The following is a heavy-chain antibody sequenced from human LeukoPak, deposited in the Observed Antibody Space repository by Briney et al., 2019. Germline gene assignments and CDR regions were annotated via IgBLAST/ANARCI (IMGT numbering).Heavy chain of an antibody. CDR2: ISSSGSTI. J-gene: IGHJ4*02. CDR1: GFTFSDYY. V-gene: IGHV3-11*04. CDR3: AKDYSTSWACFDY. D-gene: IGHD6-13*01. Sequence: TGGSLRLSCAASGFTFSDYYMSWIRQAPGKGLEWVSYISSSGSTIYYADSVKGRFTISRDNAKNSLYLQMNSLRAEDTAVYYCAKDYSTSWACFDYWGQGTLVTVSS.